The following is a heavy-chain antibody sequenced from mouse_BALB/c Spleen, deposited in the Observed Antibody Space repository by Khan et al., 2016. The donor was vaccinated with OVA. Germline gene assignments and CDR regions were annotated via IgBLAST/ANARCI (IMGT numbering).Heavy chain of an antibody. Sequence: EVQLQESGPGLVKPSQSLSLTCTVTGYSITSDYAWNWIRQFPGNKLEWMGYISYSGSTSYNPSLKSRISITRDTSKNQFFLQLNSVTTEVTATYYCARDWDYAMDYWGQGTSVTVSS. J-gene: IGHJ4*01. V-gene: IGHV3-2*02. CDR1: GYSITSDYA. CDR3: ARDWDYAMDY. D-gene: IGHD4-1*01. CDR2: ISYSGST.